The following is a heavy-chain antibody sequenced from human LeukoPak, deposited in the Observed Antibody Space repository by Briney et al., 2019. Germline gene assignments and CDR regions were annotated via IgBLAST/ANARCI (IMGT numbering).Heavy chain of an antibody. CDR1: GFTFNNYS. V-gene: IGHV3-21*01. D-gene: IGHD6-19*01. CDR3: ARAVAVAWSERRPGYYCMDV. CDR2: ISSSGRYI. Sequence: GGSLRLSCAASGFTFNNYSMNWVRQAPGKGLEWVSSISSSGRYIYYAGSVKGRFTISRDNAKNSLYLQMNSLRAEDTAVYYCARAVAVAWSERRPGYYCMDVWGKGTTVTVSS. J-gene: IGHJ6*03.